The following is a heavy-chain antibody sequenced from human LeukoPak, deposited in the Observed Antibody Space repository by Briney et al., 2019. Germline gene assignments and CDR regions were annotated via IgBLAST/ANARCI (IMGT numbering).Heavy chain of an antibody. J-gene: IGHJ3*02. Sequence: SETLSLTCTVSGGSMSSYYWSWIRQPPGKGLEWIGYIYYSGSTNYNPSLKSRVTISVDTSKNQFSLKLSSVTAADTAVYYCARDLPTRSAFDIWGQGTMVTVS. CDR2: IYYSGST. D-gene: IGHD1-1*01. CDR3: ARDLPTRSAFDI. V-gene: IGHV4-59*01. CDR1: GGSMSSYY.